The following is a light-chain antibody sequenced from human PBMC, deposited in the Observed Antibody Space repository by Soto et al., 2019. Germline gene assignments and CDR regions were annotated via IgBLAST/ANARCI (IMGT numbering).Light chain of an antibody. V-gene: IGLV2-11*01. J-gene: IGLJ1*01. CDR3: CSYAGSPRDV. Sequence: QSALTQPRSVAGSPGQSVTISCTGTSSDVGGYNYVSWYQQHPGKAPKVMIYDVSERPSGVPDRVSGSKSGNTASLTISGLRAEDEADYYCCSYAGSPRDVLGTGTKLTVL. CDR2: DVS. CDR1: SSDVGGYNY.